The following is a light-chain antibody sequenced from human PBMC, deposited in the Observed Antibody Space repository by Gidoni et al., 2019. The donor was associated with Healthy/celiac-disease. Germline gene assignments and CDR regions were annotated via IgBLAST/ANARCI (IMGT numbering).Light chain of an antibody. J-gene: IGKJ3*01. CDR1: QSISSY. CDR3: QQRNT. V-gene: IGKV1-39*01. Sequence: DIQMTQSPSSLSASVGDRVTITCRASQSISSYLNWYRQKPGKAPNLLIYAASSLQSGVPSRFSGSGSGTDFTLTISSLQPEDFATYYCQQRNTFGPGTKVDIK. CDR2: AAS.